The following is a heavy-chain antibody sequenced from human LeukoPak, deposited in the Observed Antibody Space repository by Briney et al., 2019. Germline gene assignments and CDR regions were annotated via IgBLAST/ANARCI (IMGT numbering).Heavy chain of an antibody. Sequence: PSQTLSLTCTVSGGSISSGDYYWSWIRQPPGKGLEWIGYIYYSGSTYYNPSLKSRVTISVDTSKNQFSLKLSSVTAADTAVYYCARGFRDGYRNSPFDYWGQGALVTVSS. V-gene: IGHV4-30-4*01. D-gene: IGHD5-24*01. J-gene: IGHJ4*02. CDR2: IYYSGST. CDR3: ARGFRDGYRNSPFDY. CDR1: GGSISSGDYY.